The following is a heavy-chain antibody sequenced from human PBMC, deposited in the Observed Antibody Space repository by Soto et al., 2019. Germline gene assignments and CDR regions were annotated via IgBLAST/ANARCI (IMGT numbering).Heavy chain of an antibody. CDR2: IYHSGST. J-gene: IGHJ5*02. CDR1: GGSISSSNW. D-gene: IGHD3-10*01. V-gene: IGHV4-4*02. CDR3: ARGSQTYGSGSYYKAGDNWFDP. Sequence: PXETLSLTCAVSGGSISSSNWWSWFRQPPGKGLEWIGEIYHSGSTNYNPSLKSRVTISVDKSKNQFSLKLSSVTAADTAVYYCARGSQTYGSGSYYKAGDNWFDPWGQGTLVTVSS.